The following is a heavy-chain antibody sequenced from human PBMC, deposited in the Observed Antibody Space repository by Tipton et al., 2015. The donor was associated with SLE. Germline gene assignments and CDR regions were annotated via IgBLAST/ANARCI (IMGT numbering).Heavy chain of an antibody. J-gene: IGHJ4*02. CDR2: IYYSGST. CDR1: GGSISSSSYY. CDR3: ARGPFWSGSWDY. V-gene: IGHV4-39*07. D-gene: IGHD3-3*01. Sequence: TLSLTCTVSGGSISSSSYYWGWIRQPPGKGLEWIGSIYYSGSTYYNPSLKSRVTISVGTSKNQFSLKLSSVTAADTAVYYCARGPFWSGSWDYWGQGTLVTVSS.